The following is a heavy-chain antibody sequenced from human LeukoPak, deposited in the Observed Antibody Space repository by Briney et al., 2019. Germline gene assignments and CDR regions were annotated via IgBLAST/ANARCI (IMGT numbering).Heavy chain of an antibody. CDR2: IYHSGST. D-gene: IGHD3-22*01. J-gene: IGHJ1*01. Sequence: PSETLSLTCAVSGYSISSGYYWGWIRQPPGKGLEWIGSIYHSGSTYYNPFLKSRVTISVDTSKNQFSLKLSSVTAADTAVYYCAREGGGYYDSSGYYPLQHWGQGTLVTVSS. V-gene: IGHV4-38-2*02. CDR3: AREGGGYYDSSGYYPLQH. CDR1: GYSISSGYY.